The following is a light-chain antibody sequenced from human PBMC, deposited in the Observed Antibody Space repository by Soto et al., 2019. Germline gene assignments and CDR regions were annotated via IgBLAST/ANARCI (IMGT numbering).Light chain of an antibody. CDR3: CSYAGSYALV. Sequence: QPALTQPRSVSGSPGQSVTISCTGTSSDVGGYNYVSWYQQHPGKAPKLMIYDVNKRPSGVPDRFSGSKSGNTASLTISGLQAEDEADYYCCSYAGSYALVFGCGTKATVL. CDR2: DVN. J-gene: IGLJ1*01. CDR1: SSDVGGYNY. V-gene: IGLV2-11*01.